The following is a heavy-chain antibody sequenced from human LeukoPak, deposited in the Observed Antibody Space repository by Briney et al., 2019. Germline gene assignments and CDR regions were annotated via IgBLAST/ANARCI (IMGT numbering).Heavy chain of an antibody. CDR2: ISWNSGSI. CDR1: GFTFDDYA. V-gene: IGHV3-9*01. J-gene: IGHJ6*02. Sequence: GGSLRLSCAASGFTFDDYAMHWVRQAPGKGLEWVSGISWNSGSIGYADSVKGRFTISRDNAKNSLYLQMNSLRAEDTALYYCAKERTMVRGVLDVWGRGTTVTVSS. CDR3: AKERTMVRGVLDV. D-gene: IGHD3-10*01.